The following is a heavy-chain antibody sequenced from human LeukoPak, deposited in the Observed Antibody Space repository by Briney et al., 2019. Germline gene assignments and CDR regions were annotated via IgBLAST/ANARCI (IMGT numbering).Heavy chain of an antibody. Sequence: PSETLSLTCTVSGGSISSGSYYWSWIRQPAGKGLEWIGIIYYGGSTYYNLSLKSRLTISLDTSKNHFSLKLSSVTAADTAVYYCARGEHYYMDVWGKGTTVTVSS. CDR2: IYYGGST. CDR3: ARGEHYYMDV. CDR1: GGSISSGSYY. J-gene: IGHJ6*03. V-gene: IGHV4-39*07.